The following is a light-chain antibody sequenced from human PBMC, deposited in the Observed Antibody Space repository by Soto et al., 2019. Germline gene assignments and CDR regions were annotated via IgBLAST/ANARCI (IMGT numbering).Light chain of an antibody. CDR3: HQYYRPCT. V-gene: IGKV4-1*01. CDR1: QSVLYSSNNKNS. CDR2: CAS. J-gene: IGKJ1*01. Sequence: DIVMTQSPDSLAVSLGERATINCKSSQSVLYSSNNKNSLAWYQQKPGQPPKLLIYCASTRESGVPARFSGRWSGTDFTLTITSLQAEDEAVYYCHQYYRPCTFGQGTKVE.